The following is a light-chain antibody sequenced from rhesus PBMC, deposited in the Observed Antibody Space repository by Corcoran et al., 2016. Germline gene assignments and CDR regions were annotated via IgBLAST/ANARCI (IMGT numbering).Light chain of an antibody. CDR2: KGS. V-gene: IGKV2-65*01. CDR3: MQYTHIPWT. J-gene: IGKJ1*01. Sequence: DVVMTQSPLALPITPGQPASISCRSSQSLVHSNGNTYLNWFQQKPGQPPRLLIYKGSNRYSGVPDRFSGSGAGTDFTLKISRVEAEDVGVYYCMQYTHIPWTFGQGTKVEIK. CDR1: QSLVHSNGNTY.